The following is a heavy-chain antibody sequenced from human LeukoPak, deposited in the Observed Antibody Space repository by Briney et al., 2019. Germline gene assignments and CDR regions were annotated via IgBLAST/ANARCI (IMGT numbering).Heavy chain of an antibody. V-gene: IGHV3-23*01. CDR3: AKDIAAAGTDYFDY. J-gene: IGHJ4*02. CDR1: GFILKDFP. Sequence: GGSLRLSCAVSGFILKDFPMTWVRQAPGKGLEWLSGISAGGDLTFHADSLKGRFTISRDNSKNTLYLQMNSLRAEDTALYYCAKDIAAAGTDYFDYWGQGTLVTVSS. D-gene: IGHD6-13*01. CDR2: ISAGGDLT.